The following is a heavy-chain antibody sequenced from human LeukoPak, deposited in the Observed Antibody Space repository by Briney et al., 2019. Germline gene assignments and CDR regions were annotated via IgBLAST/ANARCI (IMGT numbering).Heavy chain of an antibody. D-gene: IGHD3-10*01. V-gene: IGHV4-59*01. Sequence: SETLSLTCTVSGGSISSYYWSWIRQPPGKGLEWIGYINYSGSTNYNPSLKSRVTMSVDTSKNQFSLKLSSVTAADTAMYYCARHRYGSGSFDYWGQGTLVTVSS. CDR1: GGSISSYY. CDR2: INYSGST. CDR3: ARHRYGSGSFDY. J-gene: IGHJ4*02.